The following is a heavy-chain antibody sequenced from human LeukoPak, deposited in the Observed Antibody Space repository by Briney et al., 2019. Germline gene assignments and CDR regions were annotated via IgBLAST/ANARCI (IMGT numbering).Heavy chain of an antibody. Sequence: ASVKVSCKTSGGSFSSYSFNWVRQAPGQGLEWMGRIIHMLRTSNYAQNFRDRVTITADKTTLTVYMELRNLTSEDTAMYFCSRGSPPQLRAAYWGQGTLVTVSA. CDR1: GGSFSSYS. V-gene: IGHV1-69*08. D-gene: IGHD4-23*01. CDR2: IIHMLRTS. CDR3: SRGSPPQLRAAY. J-gene: IGHJ4*02.